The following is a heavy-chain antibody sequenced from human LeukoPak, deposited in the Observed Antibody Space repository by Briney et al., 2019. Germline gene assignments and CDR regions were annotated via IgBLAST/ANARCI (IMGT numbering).Heavy chain of an antibody. D-gene: IGHD2-15*01. CDR2: IYWNDDK. Sequence: TLSLTCTVSGGSISSYYWSWIRQPPGKALEWLALIYWNDDKRYSPSLKSRLTITKDTSKNQVVLTMNNMDPVDTATYYCAHSATNHPVIYCSGGSCLSYFDYWGQGTLVTVSS. CDR1: GGSISSYYW. CDR3: AHSATNHPVIYCSGGSCLSYFDY. J-gene: IGHJ4*02. V-gene: IGHV2-5*01.